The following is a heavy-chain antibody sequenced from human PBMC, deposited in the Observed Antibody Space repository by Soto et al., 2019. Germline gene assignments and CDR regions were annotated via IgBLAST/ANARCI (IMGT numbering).Heavy chain of an antibody. D-gene: IGHD6-25*01. CDR1: GFTFSSYG. CDR2: IWYDGSNK. J-gene: IGHJ6*02. V-gene: IGHV3-33*01. CDR3: ARDLRPYYYYYYGMDV. Sequence: GGSLRLSCAASGFTFSSYGMHWVRQAPGKGLEWVAVIWYDGSNKYYADSVKGRFTISRDNSKNTLYLQMNSLRAEDTAVYYCARDLRPYYYYYYGMDVWGQGTTVTVSS.